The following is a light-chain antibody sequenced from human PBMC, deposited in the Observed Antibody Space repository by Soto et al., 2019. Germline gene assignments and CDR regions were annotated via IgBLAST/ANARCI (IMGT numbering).Light chain of an antibody. CDR1: QDISNY. CDR2: AAS. V-gene: IGKV1-6*01. CDR3: LQDYSYPLT. Sequence: IQMTQSPSSLSASVGDRVTIACQASQDISNYLNWYQQKPGKAPKLLIYAASSLQSGVPSRFSGSGSGTDFTLTISSLQPEDFATYYCLQDYSYPLTFGQGTKVHIK. J-gene: IGKJ1*01.